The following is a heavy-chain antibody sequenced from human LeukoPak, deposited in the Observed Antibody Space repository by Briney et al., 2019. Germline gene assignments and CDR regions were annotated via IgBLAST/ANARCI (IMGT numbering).Heavy chain of an antibody. CDR1: GGSISNYY. CDR3: SRASRGYAYGSSDS. J-gene: IGHJ4*02. Sequence: PSGTLSLTCTVSGGSISNYYWSWFRQPPGKGLEWIGYIYYIENTDYNPSLKSRATISLDTSKNQLSLKLISVTVADTAVYYCSRASRGYAYGSSDSWGQGALVTVSS. CDR2: IYYIENT. V-gene: IGHV4-59*01. D-gene: IGHD5-18*01.